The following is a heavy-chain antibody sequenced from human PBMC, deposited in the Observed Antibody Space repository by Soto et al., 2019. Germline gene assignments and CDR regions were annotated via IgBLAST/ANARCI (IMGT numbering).Heavy chain of an antibody. Sequence: EVQLVESGGGLVQPGGSLRLSCAASGFTFSIFSMSWVRQAPGKGLEWISYVNAAANDIYYTDSVRGRFTISRDNAKNSLYLQRNSLRADDTSVYYCVRDRMWEQWLGPHDAFEIWGQGTMVTVS. CDR1: GFTFSIFS. CDR2: VNAAANDI. V-gene: IGHV3-48*01. CDR3: VRDRMWEQWLGPHDAFEI. J-gene: IGHJ3*02. D-gene: IGHD6-19*01.